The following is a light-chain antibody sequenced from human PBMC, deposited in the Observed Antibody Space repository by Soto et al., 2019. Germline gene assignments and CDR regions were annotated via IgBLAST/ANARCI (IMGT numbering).Light chain of an antibody. V-gene: IGKV3-11*01. CDR3: QQRTNWPPIT. CDR1: QSVSNK. J-gene: IGKJ5*01. Sequence: EIVMTQSPATLSVSPGERATLSCRASQSVSNKLAWYQQKPGQAPRLLISDVSNRATGIPARFSGSGSGTDFTLTISSLEPEDFAVYYCQQRTNWPPITFGQGTRLEIK. CDR2: DVS.